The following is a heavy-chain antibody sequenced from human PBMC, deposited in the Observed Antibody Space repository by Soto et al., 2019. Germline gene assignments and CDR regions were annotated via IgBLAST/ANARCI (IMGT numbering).Heavy chain of an antibody. D-gene: IGHD3-10*01. V-gene: IGHV1-3*01. CDR3: ARGPSSGAFDY. CDR2: INPNNGNT. Sequence: QVQFVQSGAEVKKPGASVPVSCKASGYTFTTYYLHWMRQAPGQRLEWMGWINPNNGNTRYSQNFQDRVTLTRDTSANSVYMELSSLTSEDTAMYYCARGPSSGAFDYWGQGTLVTVSS. J-gene: IGHJ4*02. CDR1: GYTFTTYY.